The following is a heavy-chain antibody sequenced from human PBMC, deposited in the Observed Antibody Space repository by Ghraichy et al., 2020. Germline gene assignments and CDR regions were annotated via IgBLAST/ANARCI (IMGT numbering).Heavy chain of an antibody. Sequence: ESLNISCIVSGGSISSYYWSWIRQPPGKGLEWIGYIYTSGSTNYNPSLKSRVTISVDTSKNQFSLKLSSVTAADTAVYYCVRRVPQSWFDPWSQGTLVTVSS. D-gene: IGHD2-2*01. J-gene: IGHJ5*02. CDR3: VRRVPQSWFDP. V-gene: IGHV4-4*09. CDR2: IYTSGST. CDR1: GGSISSYY.